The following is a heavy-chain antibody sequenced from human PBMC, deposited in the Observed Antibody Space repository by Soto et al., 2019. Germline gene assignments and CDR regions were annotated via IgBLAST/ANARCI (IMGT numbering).Heavy chain of an antibody. V-gene: IGHV3-48*01. D-gene: IGHD2-21*02. CDR1: GFTFSSYS. CDR3: ARDMSGDCPRSWYFDL. CDR2: ISSSSSTI. J-gene: IGHJ2*01. Sequence: EVQLVESGGGLVQPGGSLRLSCAASGFTFSSYSMNWVRQAPGKGLEWVSYISSSSSTIYYADSVKGRFTISRDNAKNSLYLQMNSLRAEDTAVYYCARDMSGDCPRSWYFDLWGRGTLVTVSS.